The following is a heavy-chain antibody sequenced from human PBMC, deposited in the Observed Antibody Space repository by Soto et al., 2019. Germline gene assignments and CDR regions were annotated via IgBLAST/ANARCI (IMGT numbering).Heavy chain of an antibody. Sequence: QVQLVESGGGVVQPGRSLRISCAASGFTLSSYGMHWVRQAPGKGLEWVAVIWHDDKYYVNSVKGRFTISRDNSKNTLYLQMSSLRAEDTAVYYCARDQILYGGNSFDSWGQGTLVTVSS. CDR1: GFTLSSYG. D-gene: IGHD2-15*01. CDR2: IWHDDK. J-gene: IGHJ4*02. CDR3: ARDQILYGGNSFDS. V-gene: IGHV3-33*01.